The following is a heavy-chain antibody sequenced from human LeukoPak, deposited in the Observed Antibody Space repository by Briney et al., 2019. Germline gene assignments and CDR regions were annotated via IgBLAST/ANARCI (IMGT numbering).Heavy chain of an antibody. CDR3: ARACGNYCHYMDV. V-gene: IGHV4-38-2*01. CDR1: GYSISSGCY. CDR2: IYHSGST. J-gene: IGHJ6*03. Sequence: PSETLSLTCVVSGYSISSGCYWGWIRQPPGKGLGWIGNIYHSGSTYYNPSLKSRVTMSVDTSKNQFSLKLSSMTAADTAVYYCARACGNYCHYMDVWGKGTTVTVSS. D-gene: IGHD5-12*01.